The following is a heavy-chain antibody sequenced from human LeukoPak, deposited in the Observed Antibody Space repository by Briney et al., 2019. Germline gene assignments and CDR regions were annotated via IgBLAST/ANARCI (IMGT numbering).Heavy chain of an antibody. CDR2: ISGYNGNT. J-gene: IGHJ4*02. D-gene: IGHD3-10*01. V-gene: IGHV1-18*01. CDR3: ARGPGFFFMKNRGLRY. Sequence: ASVKVSCKASGYNFTSCGLAWVRQAPGQGLEWLGWISGYNGNTNHAQNVQGRVTMTTDTSTGTAYMELRSLRSDDTAVYYCARGPGFFFMKNRGLRYWGQGTPVIVSS. CDR1: GYNFTSCG.